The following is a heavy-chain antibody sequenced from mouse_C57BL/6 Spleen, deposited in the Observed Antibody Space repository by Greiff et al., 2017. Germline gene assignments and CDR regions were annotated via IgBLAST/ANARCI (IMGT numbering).Heavy chain of an antibody. V-gene: IGHV1-53*01. D-gene: IGHD2-3*01. J-gene: IGHJ3*01. Sequence: QVQLKQPGTELVKPGASVKLSCKASGYTFTSYWMHWVKQRPGQGLEWIGNINPSNGGTNYNEKFKSKATLTVDKSSSTAYMQLSSLTSEDSAVYYCARNGYYSAWFAYWGQGTLVTVSA. CDR3: ARNGYYSAWFAY. CDR1: GYTFTSYW. CDR2: INPSNGGT.